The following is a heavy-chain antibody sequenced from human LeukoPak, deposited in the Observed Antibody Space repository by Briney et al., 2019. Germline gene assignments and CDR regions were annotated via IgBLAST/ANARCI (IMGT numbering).Heavy chain of an antibody. V-gene: IGHV4-39*07. CDR2: IYYSGST. D-gene: IGHD3-9*01. Sequence: SETLSLTCTVSGGSISSSSYYWGWIRQPPGKGLEWIGSIYYSGSTYYNPSLKSRVTISVDTSKNQFSLKLSSVTAADTAVYYCATTPWVLRYFDWLEGDYWGQGTLVTVSS. CDR1: GGSISSSSYY. J-gene: IGHJ4*02. CDR3: ATTPWVLRYFDWLEGDY.